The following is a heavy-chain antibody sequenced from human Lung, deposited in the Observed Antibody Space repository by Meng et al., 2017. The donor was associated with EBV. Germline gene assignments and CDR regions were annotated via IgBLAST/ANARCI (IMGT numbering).Heavy chain of an antibody. CDR2: TYYSGSS. J-gene: IGHJ5*02. D-gene: IGHD2-2*01. V-gene: IGHV4-39*01. CDR1: GGSISSCSSY. CDR3: ARHSYHSCFDP. Sequence: HRQLRESGHGLVKTAAALTLHCAVSGGSISSCSSYWGWVRQPPGKGLEWIGSTYYSGSSYYNPSLKSRGTIPTDTSKNQFSLKLSSVTAPATAVYYCARHSYHSCFDPWGQGTLVTVSS.